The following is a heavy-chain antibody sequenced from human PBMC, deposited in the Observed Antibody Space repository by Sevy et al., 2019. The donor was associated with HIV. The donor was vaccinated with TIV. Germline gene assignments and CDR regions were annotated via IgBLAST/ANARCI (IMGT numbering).Heavy chain of an antibody. V-gene: IGHV3-15*01. CDR1: GFTFSNAW. D-gene: IGHD6-13*01. CDR2: IKSKTDGGTT. J-gene: IGHJ5*02. CDR3: TTTSDGIAAAGNWFDP. Sequence: GSLRLSCAASGFTFSNAWMSWVRQAPGKGLEWVGRIKSKTDGGTTDYAAPVKDRFTISRDDSKNTLYLQMNSLKTEDTAVYYCTTTSDGIAAAGNWFDPWGQGTLVTVSS.